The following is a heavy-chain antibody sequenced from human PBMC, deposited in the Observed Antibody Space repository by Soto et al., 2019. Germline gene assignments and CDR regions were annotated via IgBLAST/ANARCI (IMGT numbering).Heavy chain of an antibody. J-gene: IGHJ6*02. D-gene: IGHD4-17*01. CDR1: GFTFSSYA. V-gene: IGHV3-23*01. CDR3: AKSYYGDVYYYYGMDV. CDR2: ISGSGGST. Sequence: GGSLRLSSAASGFTFSSYAMSWVRQAPGKGLEWVSAISGSGGSTYYADSVKGRFTISRDNSKNTLYLQMNSLRAEDTAVYYCAKSYYGDVYYYYGMDVWGQGTTVTVSS.